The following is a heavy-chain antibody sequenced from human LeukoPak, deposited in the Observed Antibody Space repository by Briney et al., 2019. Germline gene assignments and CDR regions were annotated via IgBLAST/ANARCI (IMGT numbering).Heavy chain of an antibody. D-gene: IGHD4-23*01. V-gene: IGHV5-51*01. J-gene: IGHJ5*02. CDR3: ARRSFGGDNWFDT. CDR2: IFPGDSDT. Sequence: GESLKISCKSSGYSFASYWIGWVRQMPGKGLEWMGIIFPGDSDTRYSPSFQGQVTISADKSISTAYLQWSSLKASDTAMYYCARRSFGGDNWFDTWGQGTLVTVSS. CDR1: GYSFASYW.